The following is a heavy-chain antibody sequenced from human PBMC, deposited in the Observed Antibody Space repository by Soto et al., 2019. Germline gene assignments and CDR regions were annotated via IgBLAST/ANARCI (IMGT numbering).Heavy chain of an antibody. D-gene: IGHD3-3*01. CDR2: INANSGGT. Sequence: ASVKVSCKASGYTFTDYYIHWVRQAPGQGLEWMGWINANSGGTNYAQKFQGRVTMTRDTSISTAYMELSRLTSDDTAMYYCARGASTTFGVVVYRGQGTLVTVSS. V-gene: IGHV1-2*02. CDR3: ARGASTTFGVVVY. CDR1: GYTFTDYY. J-gene: IGHJ4*02.